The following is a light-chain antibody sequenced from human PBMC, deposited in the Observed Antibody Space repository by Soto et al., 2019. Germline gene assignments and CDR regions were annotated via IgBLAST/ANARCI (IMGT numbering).Light chain of an antibody. V-gene: IGKV1-5*01. CDR3: QQYNGYSRT. Sequence: DIKMTQSPSTLSASVGDRVTITCRASQSIGDSLAWYPQKPGKAPYLLISDVSSLERGVPPRFSCSGAGTECTLTISSMQPDDFETVDCQQYNGYSRTFGQGTKVDIK. CDR2: DVS. CDR1: QSIGDS. J-gene: IGKJ1*01.